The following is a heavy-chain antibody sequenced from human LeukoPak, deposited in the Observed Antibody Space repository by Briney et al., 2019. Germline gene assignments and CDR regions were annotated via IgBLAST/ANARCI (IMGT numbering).Heavy chain of an antibody. Sequence: GGSLRLSCAVSGFTVDTNYVSWVRQAPGKGLEWVSVIYSGGSTYYADSVKGRFTISRDNAKNSLYLQMNSLRAEDTAVYYCASPLIWGQGTMVTVSS. CDR3: ASPLI. CDR2: IYSGGST. V-gene: IGHV3-66*01. CDR1: GFTVDTNY. J-gene: IGHJ3*02.